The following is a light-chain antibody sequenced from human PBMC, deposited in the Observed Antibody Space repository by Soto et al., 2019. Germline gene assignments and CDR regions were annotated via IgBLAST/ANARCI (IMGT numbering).Light chain of an antibody. Sequence: QSVLTQPRSVSGAPGQRVSISCTGSSSNIRAGYDVHWYQHLPGTAPKLLIYANNNRPSGVPDRFSGSKSGTSAPLAITGLQAEDEADYYCQSYDSSRSPLYVFGTGTKVTVL. CDR3: QSYDSSRSPLYV. V-gene: IGLV1-40*01. J-gene: IGLJ1*01. CDR2: ANN. CDR1: SSNIRAGYD.